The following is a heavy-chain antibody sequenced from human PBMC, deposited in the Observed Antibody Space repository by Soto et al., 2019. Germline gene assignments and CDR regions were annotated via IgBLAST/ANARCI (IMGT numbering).Heavy chain of an antibody. V-gene: IGHV3-30-3*01. CDR3: SRAPFDSSGYFAY. CDR1: GFTFSRYS. CDR2: ISYDETNE. Sequence: QVQLVESGGGVVQPGRSLRLSCAASGFTFSRYSMHWVRQAPGKGLEWVAAISYDETNESYADSVKGRFPISRDTSKNRLFLQMNSLRPEDTAVYFCSRAPFDSSGYFAYWGQGTLVTVSS. D-gene: IGHD3-22*01. J-gene: IGHJ4*02.